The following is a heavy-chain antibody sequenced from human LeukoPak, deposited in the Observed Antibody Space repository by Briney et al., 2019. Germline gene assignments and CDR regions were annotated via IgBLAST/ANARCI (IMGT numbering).Heavy chain of an antibody. CDR2: MNPNSGNT. CDR3: ARALSWTTDSYYYMDV. CDR1: GYTFTSYD. Sequence: ASVTVSLKSSGYTFTSYDINWVRQATGQGLEWMGWMNPNSGNTGYAQKFQGRVTMTKNTSITTAYMELSSLRSEDTAVYYCARALSWTTDSYYYMDVWGKGTTVTVSS. V-gene: IGHV1-8*01. J-gene: IGHJ6*03. D-gene: IGHD3/OR15-3a*01.